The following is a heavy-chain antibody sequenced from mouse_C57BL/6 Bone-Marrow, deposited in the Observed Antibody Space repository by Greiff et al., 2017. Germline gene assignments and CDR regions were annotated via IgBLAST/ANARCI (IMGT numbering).Heavy chain of an antibody. J-gene: IGHJ2*01. Sequence: VQLQQSGPVLVKPGASVKMSCKASGYTFTDYYMNWVKQSHGKSLEWIGVINPYNGGTSYNQKFKGKATLTVDKSSSTAYMELNSLTSENSAVYYCARGLIALYFGYWGQGTTLTDSS. CDR2: INPYNGGT. D-gene: IGHD2-2*01. V-gene: IGHV1-19*01. CDR1: GYTFTDYY. CDR3: ARGLIALYFGY.